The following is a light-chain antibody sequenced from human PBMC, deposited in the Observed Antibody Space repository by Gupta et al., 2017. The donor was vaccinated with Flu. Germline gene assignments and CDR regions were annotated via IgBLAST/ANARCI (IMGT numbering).Light chain of an antibody. CDR3: HHYGSSPLT. J-gene: IGKJ5*01. CDR2: DAS. CDR1: QSVNNTY. V-gene: IGKV3-20*01. Sequence: VLTQSPGTLSLSPGERATLSCGASQSVNNTYLAWYQQKPGQAPRLLIYDASSRATGIPDRFSGSGSGTDFTLTISRLEPEDFAVYYCHHYGSSPLTFGQGTRVEIK.